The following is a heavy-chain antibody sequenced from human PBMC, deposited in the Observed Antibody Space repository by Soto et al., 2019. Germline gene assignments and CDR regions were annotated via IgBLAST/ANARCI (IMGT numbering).Heavy chain of an antibody. J-gene: IGHJ5*02. CDR3: ARRAGTTSGFVDA. CDR2: IDGDTTQ. CDR1: GFTFGDYF. D-gene: IGHD1-7*01. V-gene: IGHV3-11*01. Sequence: QVQLVESGGGLVRPGGSLRLSCAASGFTFGDYFMSWIRQAPGKGLEWVSHIDGDTTQYYAESVKGRFPISRDSTNNPLYLHMDSLRAGDTAIYYCARRAGTTSGFVDAWGRGTLVTVSS.